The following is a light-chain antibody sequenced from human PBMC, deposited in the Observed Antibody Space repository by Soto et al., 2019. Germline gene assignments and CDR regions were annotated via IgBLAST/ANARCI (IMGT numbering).Light chain of an antibody. J-gene: IGKJ5*01. CDR1: QSVNKW. Sequence: DIQMTQSPSTLSASVGDRVTITCRASQSVNKWLAWFQQKPGKVPKLLIYAASTLQSGVPSRFSGSGSGTDFTLTISSLQPEDVATYYCQKYNSAPNTFGQGTRLEIK. V-gene: IGKV1-27*01. CDR2: AAS. CDR3: QKYNSAPNT.